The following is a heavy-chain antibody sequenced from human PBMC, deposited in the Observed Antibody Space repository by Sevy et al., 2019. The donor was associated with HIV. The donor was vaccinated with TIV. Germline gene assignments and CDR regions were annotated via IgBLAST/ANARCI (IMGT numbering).Heavy chain of an antibody. CDR1: GFSFDSYG. Sequence: GGSLRLSCAVSGFSFDSYGMTWVRQAPGKGLEWVSGISGSGTRTYYADSVKGRFIISRDNSKNTLYLQMKSLRSEDTAIYYFAKGGGGHYDPDEIGYYFYYYNMDVWGKGTTVTVSS. CDR2: ISGSGTRT. J-gene: IGHJ6*03. V-gene: IGHV3-23*01. D-gene: IGHD3-22*01. CDR3: AKGGGGHYDPDEIGYYFYYYNMDV.